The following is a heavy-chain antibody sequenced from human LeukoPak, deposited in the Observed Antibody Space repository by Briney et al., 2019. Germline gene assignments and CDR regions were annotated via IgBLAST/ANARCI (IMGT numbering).Heavy chain of an antibody. V-gene: IGHV3-23*01. J-gene: IGHJ4*02. Sequence: GGSLRLSCAASGFTFSSYAMSWVRRAPGKGLEWVSAISGSGGSTYYADSVKGRFTISRDNSKNTLYLQMNSLRAEDTAVYYCAKGVVSYDSSGYYWDWGQGTLVTVSS. CDR1: GFTFSSYA. D-gene: IGHD3-22*01. CDR3: AKGVVSYDSSGYYWD. CDR2: ISGSGGST.